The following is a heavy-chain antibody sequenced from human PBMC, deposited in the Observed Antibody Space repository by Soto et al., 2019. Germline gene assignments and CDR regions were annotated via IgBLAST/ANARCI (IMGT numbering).Heavy chain of an antibody. CDR1: GYTFSNYG. J-gene: IGHJ1*01. Sequence: ASVKVSCKASGYTFSNYGINWVRQAPGQGPEWMGWISGYNGETKYAQSLHGRATMTTDTPTSTAYMELRSLRSDDTAVYYCARGGSSWSAEYYQHWGQGTLVTVSS. V-gene: IGHV1-18*01. D-gene: IGHD6-13*01. CDR2: ISGYNGET. CDR3: ARGGSSWSAEYYQH.